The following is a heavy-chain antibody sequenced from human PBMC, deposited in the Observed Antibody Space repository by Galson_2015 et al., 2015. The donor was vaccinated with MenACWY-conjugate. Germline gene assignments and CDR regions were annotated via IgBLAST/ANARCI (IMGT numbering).Heavy chain of an antibody. CDR3: VKAWYSRDWYSLYNFLFQH. CDR2: ISPSGSNT. D-gene: IGHD6-19*01. J-gene: IGHJ1*01. V-gene: IGHV3-64D*09. Sequence: CAASGFVFRSYTMHWVRQAPGEGLECISTISPSGSNTFYADSAKGRFSISRDNSKTTVYLHMSSLRPEDTAVYYCVKAWYSRDWYSLYNFLFQHWGQGTQVTVSS. CDR1: GFVFRSYT.